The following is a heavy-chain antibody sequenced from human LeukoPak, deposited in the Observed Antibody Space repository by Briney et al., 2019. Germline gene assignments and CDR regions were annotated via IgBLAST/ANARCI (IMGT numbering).Heavy chain of an antibody. CDR1: GYTFTGYY. J-gene: IGHJ4*02. D-gene: IGHD2-21*02. CDR3: ARSDLCDY. Sequence: ASVKVSCKASGYTFTGYYMHWVRQAPGQGLEWMGWINPILGIANYAQKFQGRVTVTRNTSISTAYMELSSLRSEDTAVYNCARSDLCDYWGQGTLATVSS. V-gene: IGHV1-2*02. CDR2: INPILGIA.